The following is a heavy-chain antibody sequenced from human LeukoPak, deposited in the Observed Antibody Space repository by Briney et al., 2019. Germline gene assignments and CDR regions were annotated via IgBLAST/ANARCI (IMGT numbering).Heavy chain of an antibody. Sequence: AGGSLRLSCAASGFTVSSNYMSWVRQAPGKGLEWVSVIYSGGSTYYADSVKGRFTISRDNSKNTLYLQMNSLRAEDTAVYYCAREWIQLWGCFPRYEYYGMDVWGQGTTVTVSS. D-gene: IGHD5-18*01. CDR3: AREWIQLWGCFPRYEYYGMDV. J-gene: IGHJ6*02. CDR1: GFTVSSNY. V-gene: IGHV3-66*01. CDR2: IYSGGST.